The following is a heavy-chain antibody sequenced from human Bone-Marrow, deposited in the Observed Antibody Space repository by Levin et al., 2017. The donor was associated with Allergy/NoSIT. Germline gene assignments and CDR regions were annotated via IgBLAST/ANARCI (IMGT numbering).Heavy chain of an antibody. Sequence: GGSLRLSCAASGFTFSDYYMSWIRQAPGKGLEWVSYISSSGSTIYYADSVKGRFTISRDNAKNSLYLQMNSLRAEDTAVYYCARGIQPSMIVVVIGMDVWGQGTTVTVSS. CDR2: ISSSGSTI. CDR3: ARGIQPSMIVVVIGMDV. V-gene: IGHV3-11*01. CDR1: GFTFSDYY. J-gene: IGHJ6*02. D-gene: IGHD3-22*01.